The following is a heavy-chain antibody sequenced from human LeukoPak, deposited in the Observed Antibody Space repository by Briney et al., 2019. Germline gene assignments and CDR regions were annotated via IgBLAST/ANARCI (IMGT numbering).Heavy chain of an antibody. J-gene: IGHJ6*03. D-gene: IGHD3-3*01. V-gene: IGHV1-69*13. CDR1: GGTFSSYA. Sequence: SVKVSXKASGGTFSSYAISWVRQAPGQGLEWMGGIFPIFGTANYAQKFQGRVTITADESTSTAYMELSSLRSEDTAVYYCARQSITIFGVVYDYYYMDVWGKGTTVTVSS. CDR2: IFPIFGTA. CDR3: ARQSITIFGVVYDYYYMDV.